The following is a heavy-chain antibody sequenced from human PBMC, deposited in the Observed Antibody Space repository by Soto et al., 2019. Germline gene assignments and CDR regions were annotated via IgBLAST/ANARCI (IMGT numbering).Heavy chain of an antibody. CDR2: IYYSGST. CDR3: ARAYGDYVFDY. D-gene: IGHD4-17*01. J-gene: IGHJ4*02. V-gene: IGHV4-59*01. Sequence: QVQLQESGPGLVKPSETLSLTCTVSGGSISSYYWSWIRQPPGKGLEWIGYIYYSGSTNYNPSLKSRATISVDTSKNQFSLKLSSVTAADTAVYYCARAYGDYVFDYWGQGTLVTVSS. CDR1: GGSISSYY.